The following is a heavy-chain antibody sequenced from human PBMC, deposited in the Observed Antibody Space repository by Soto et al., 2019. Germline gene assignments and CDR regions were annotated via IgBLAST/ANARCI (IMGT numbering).Heavy chain of an antibody. Sequence: VGSLRLSCVASGFTFTTYWISWVRHTPGKGLEWVANIKQDGSVKYYVDSVKGRFSVSRDNAKNSLFLQMNSLRVEDTAVYYCARPSGLNFYDSGNYYYLFYLGLWGQGTLVTVSS. CDR3: ARPSGLNFYDSGNYYYLFYLGL. CDR1: GFTFTTYW. CDR2: IKQDGSVK. V-gene: IGHV3-7*03. J-gene: IGHJ4*02. D-gene: IGHD3-10*01.